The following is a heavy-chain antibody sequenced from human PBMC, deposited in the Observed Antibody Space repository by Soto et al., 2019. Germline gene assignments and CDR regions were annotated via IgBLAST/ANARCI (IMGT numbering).Heavy chain of an antibody. D-gene: IGHD6-13*01. Sequence: EVQLLESGGGLVQPGGSLRVSCAASGFTFSSYGMNWVRQATGKGLEWVSGISGSGDRSYYADAVKGRFTISRDNSKNTLYLQMNSLRAEDTAVDYCAKQSPFSNSWYGVDYWGQGTLVTVSS. CDR3: AKQSPFSNSWYGVDY. V-gene: IGHV3-23*01. J-gene: IGHJ4*02. CDR2: ISGSGDRS. CDR1: GFTFSSYG.